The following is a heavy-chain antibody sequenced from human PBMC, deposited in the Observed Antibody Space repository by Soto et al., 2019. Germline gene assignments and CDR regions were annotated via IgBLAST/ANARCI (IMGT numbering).Heavy chain of an antibody. CDR1: GFTFSSYA. D-gene: IGHD3-10*01. V-gene: IGHV3-23*01. Sequence: EVQLLESGGGLVQPGGSLRLSCAASGFTFSSYAMSWVRQAPGKGLEWVSAISGSGGSTYYADSVKGRFTISRDNSKNTLYLQMNSLRAEDTAVYYCARAKGSISDYGMDVWGQGTTVTVSS. J-gene: IGHJ6*02. CDR2: ISGSGGST. CDR3: ARAKGSISDYGMDV.